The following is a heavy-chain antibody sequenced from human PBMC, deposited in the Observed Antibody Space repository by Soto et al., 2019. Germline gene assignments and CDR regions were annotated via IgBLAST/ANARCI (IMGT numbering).Heavy chain of an antibody. D-gene: IGHD2-21*02. CDR2: IIPIFGTT. J-gene: IGHJ4*02. CDR3: ATFIVDCVGDCPLDY. CDR1: GDTFNSYA. Sequence: QVQLVQSGAEVKQLGSSVKVSCKASGDTFNSYAISWVRQVPGQGLEWMGRIIPIFGTTHYAQNFQGRVTITADESTTTAYMELSSLRSEDTAVYYCATFIVDCVGDCPLDYLGQGTLVTVSS. V-gene: IGHV1-69*12.